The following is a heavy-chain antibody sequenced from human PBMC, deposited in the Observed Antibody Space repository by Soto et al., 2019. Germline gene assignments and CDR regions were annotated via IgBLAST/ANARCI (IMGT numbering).Heavy chain of an antibody. CDR1: GGSISSSSYY. CDR3: ARHRIYSNYFDY. V-gene: IGHV4-39*01. CDR2: IYYSGST. J-gene: IGHJ4*02. D-gene: IGHD4-4*01. Sequence: SETLSLTCTVSGGSISSSSYYWGWIRQPPGKGLEWIGSIYYSGSTYYNPTLKSRVTISVDTSKNLFSLKLSSVTAADTAVYYCARHRIYSNYFDYWGQGTLVTVSS.